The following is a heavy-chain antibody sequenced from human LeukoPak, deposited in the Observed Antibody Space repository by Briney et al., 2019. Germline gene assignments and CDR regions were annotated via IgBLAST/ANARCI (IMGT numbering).Heavy chain of an antibody. D-gene: IGHD1-26*01. CDR1: GGSFSGYY. CDR3: ARGAPSSVGATTDFDF. Sequence: SETLSLTCAVYGGSFSGYYWSWIRQPPGKGLEWIGEINHSGSTNYNPSLKSRVTISVDTSKNQFSLKLSSVTAADTAVYYCARGAPSSVGATTDFDFWGQGTLVTVSS. V-gene: IGHV4-34*01. CDR2: INHSGST. J-gene: IGHJ4*02.